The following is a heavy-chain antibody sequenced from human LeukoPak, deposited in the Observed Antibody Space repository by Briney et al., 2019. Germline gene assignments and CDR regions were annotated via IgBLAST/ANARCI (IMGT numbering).Heavy chain of an antibody. V-gene: IGHV3-30*03. CDR2: ISYDGSNK. J-gene: IGHJ5*02. CDR3: ARDRYDSSGYYSWFDP. D-gene: IGHD3-22*01. CDR1: GFTFSSYG. Sequence: GGSLRLSCAASGFTFSSYGMHWVRQAPGKGLEWVAVISYDGSNKYYADSVKGRFTISRDNSKNTLYLQMNSLRAEDTAVYYCARDRYDSSGYYSWFDPWGQGTLVTVSS.